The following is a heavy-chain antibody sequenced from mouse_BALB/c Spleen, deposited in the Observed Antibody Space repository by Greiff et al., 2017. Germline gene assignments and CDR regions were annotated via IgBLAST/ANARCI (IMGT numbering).Heavy chain of an antibody. D-gene: IGHD1-1*01. CDR1: GFNIKDYY. J-gene: IGHJ4*01. V-gene: IGHV14-4*02. Sequence: EVQRVESGAELVRSGASVKLSCTASGFNIKDYYMHWVKQRPEQGLEWIGWIDPENGDTEYAPKFQGKATMTADTSSNTAYLQLSSLTSEDTAVYYCNADYYGSSYDAMDYWGQGTSVTVSS. CDR2: IDPENGDT. CDR3: NADYYGSSYDAMDY.